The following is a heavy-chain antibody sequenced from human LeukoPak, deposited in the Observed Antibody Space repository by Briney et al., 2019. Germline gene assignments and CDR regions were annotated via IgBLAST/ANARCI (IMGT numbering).Heavy chain of an antibody. CDR3: ARDVSDWGPQYYYSTMDV. V-gene: IGHV1-18*01. D-gene: IGHD7-27*01. CDR1: GYTFTSFA. Sequence: ASVKVSCKTSGYTFTSFAFSWVRLAPGQGLEWMGWIRVKDGNTNYPQRFQGRVTMTTDTSTSTAYMELRSLRSDDTAVYYCARDVSDWGPQYYYSTMDVWGLGTTVTVSS. J-gene: IGHJ6*02. CDR2: IRVKDGNT.